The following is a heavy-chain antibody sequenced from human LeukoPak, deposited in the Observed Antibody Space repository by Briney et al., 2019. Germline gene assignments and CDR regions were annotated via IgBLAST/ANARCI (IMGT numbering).Heavy chain of an antibody. CDR1: GFTFSSYA. CDR2: ISGSGGST. D-gene: IGHD3-22*01. V-gene: IGHV3-23*01. Sequence: GGSLRLSCAASGFTFSSYAMSWVRQAPGKGLEWVSAISGSGGSTYYADSVKGRFTISRDNSKNTLYLQMNSLRAEDTAVYYCAKDILYYDSSGYSSEWGQGTLVTVSS. CDR3: AKDILYYDSSGYSSE. J-gene: IGHJ4*02.